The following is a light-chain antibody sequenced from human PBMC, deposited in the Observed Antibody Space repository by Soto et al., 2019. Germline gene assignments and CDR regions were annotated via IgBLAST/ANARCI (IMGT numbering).Light chain of an antibody. CDR1: QSIRNY. V-gene: IGKV3-11*01. CDR3: QQRSSWPRVT. Sequence: EIVLTQSPATLSLSPGERATLSCRASQSIRNYLAWYQQKPGQAPRLLIYDASNMAAGIPARFSGSGSGTDFTLTISSLEPEDFALYYCQQRSSWPRVTFGPGTTVDIK. J-gene: IGKJ3*01. CDR2: DAS.